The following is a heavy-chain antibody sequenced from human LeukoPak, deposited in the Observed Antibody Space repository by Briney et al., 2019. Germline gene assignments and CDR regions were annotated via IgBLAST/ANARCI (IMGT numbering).Heavy chain of an antibody. CDR2: INPNSGGT. Sequence: ASVKVSCKASGYTFTSYYMHWVRQAPGQGLEWMGWINPNSGGTNYAQKFQGRVTMTRDTSISTAYMELSRLRSDDTAVYYCARDRNQYYDILTGYYSLDYWGQGTLVTVSS. V-gene: IGHV1-2*02. D-gene: IGHD3-9*01. CDR3: ARDRNQYYDILTGYYSLDY. CDR1: GYTFTSYY. J-gene: IGHJ4*02.